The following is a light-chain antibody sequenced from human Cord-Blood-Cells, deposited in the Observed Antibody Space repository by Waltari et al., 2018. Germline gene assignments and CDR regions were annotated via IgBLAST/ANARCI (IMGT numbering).Light chain of an antibody. CDR1: SSDVGGYNY. CDR2: DVS. CDR3: SSYTSSSTWV. Sequence: QSALTQPASVSGSPGQSITLSCTGTSSDVGGYNYVSWYQQHPGKAPKLMIYDVSNRPSGVSIRFSGSKSGNTASLTISGLQAEDEADYYCSSYTSSSTWVFGGGTKLTVL. V-gene: IGLV2-14*03. J-gene: IGLJ3*02.